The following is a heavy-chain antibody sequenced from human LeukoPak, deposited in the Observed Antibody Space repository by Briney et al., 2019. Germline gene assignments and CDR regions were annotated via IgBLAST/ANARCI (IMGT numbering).Heavy chain of an antibody. CDR3: ARGSYDYVWGSPTPYYFDY. CDR2: IIPIFGTA. CDR1: GGTFSSYA. V-gene: IGHV1-69*05. Sequence: SVKVSCKASGGTFSSYAISWVRQAPGQGLEWMGGIIPIFGTASYAQKFQGRVTITTDESTSTAYMELSSLRSEDTAVYYCARGSYDYVWGSPTPYYFDYWGQGTLVTVSS. D-gene: IGHD3-16*01. J-gene: IGHJ4*02.